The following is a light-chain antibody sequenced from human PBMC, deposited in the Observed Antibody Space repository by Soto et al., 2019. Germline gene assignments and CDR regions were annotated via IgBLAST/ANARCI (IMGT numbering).Light chain of an antibody. V-gene: IGKV1-39*01. CDR3: QQRYSTPIA. CDR2: AAS. J-gene: IGKJ5*01. CDR1: QSIANY. Sequence: DIQMTQSPSSLSASVGDRVTITCRASQSIANYLNWYQQKPGKAPKLLINAASSLQSGVPSRISGSGSGTDFTLTISSLQPEDFATYYCQQRYSTPIAFGQGTRLEIK.